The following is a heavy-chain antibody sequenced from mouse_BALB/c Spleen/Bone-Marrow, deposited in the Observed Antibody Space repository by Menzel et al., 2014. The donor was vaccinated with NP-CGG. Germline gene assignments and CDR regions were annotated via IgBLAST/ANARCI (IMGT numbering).Heavy chain of an antibody. J-gene: IGHJ4*01. V-gene: IGHV1-67*01. CDR3: ARSGKVRNAMDY. Sequence: QVQLKESGAELVRPGVSVKISCKGSGYTFTDYAVHWVKQSHTKSLEWIGLISSYYGDATYNQKFKGKATMTVDKSSSTAFLELARLTSEDSAIYYCARSGKVRNAMDYWGQGTPVTVSS. CDR1: GYTFTDYA. CDR2: ISSYYGDA. D-gene: IGHD2-14*01.